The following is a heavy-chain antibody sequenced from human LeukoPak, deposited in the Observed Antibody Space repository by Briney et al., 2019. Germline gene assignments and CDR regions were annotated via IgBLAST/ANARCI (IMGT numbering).Heavy chain of an antibody. Sequence: GGSLRLSCAASGFTFSSYGMHWVRQAPGMGLEWVAFIRYDGSNKYYADSVKGRFTISRDNSKNTLYLQMNSLRAEDTAVYYCAKDLGYSSSYNITLLDYWGQGTLVTVSS. V-gene: IGHV3-30*02. CDR2: IRYDGSNK. J-gene: IGHJ4*02. CDR1: GFTFSSYG. D-gene: IGHD6-6*01. CDR3: AKDLGYSSSYNITLLDY.